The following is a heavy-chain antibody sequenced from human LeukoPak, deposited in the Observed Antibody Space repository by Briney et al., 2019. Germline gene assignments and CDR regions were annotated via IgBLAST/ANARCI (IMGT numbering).Heavy chain of an antibody. Sequence: SETLSLTCTVSGGSISSGGYYWSWIRQHPGKGLEWIGYIYYSGSTYYNPSLKSRVTISVDTFKNQFSLKLSSVTAADTAVYYCARDSSALWLSYWGQGTLVTVSS. D-gene: IGHD3-10*01. CDR2: IYYSGST. V-gene: IGHV4-31*03. J-gene: IGHJ4*02. CDR1: GGSISSGGYY. CDR3: ARDSSALWLSY.